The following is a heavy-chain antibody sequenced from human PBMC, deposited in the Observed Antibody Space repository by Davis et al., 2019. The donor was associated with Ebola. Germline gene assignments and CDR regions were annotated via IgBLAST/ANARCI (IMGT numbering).Heavy chain of an antibody. V-gene: IGHV3-30-3*01. CDR2: ISNDGSNK. CDR3: ARALADGDFTPGIFDY. CDR1: GFTFSSYA. Sequence: PGGSLRLSCAASGFTFSSYAMHWVRQAPGKGLEWVAVISNDGSNKYYADSVKGRITISRDNSKNTLYLQMNSLRAEDTAVYYCARALADGDFTPGIFDYWGQGTLVTVSS. D-gene: IGHD4-17*01. J-gene: IGHJ4*02.